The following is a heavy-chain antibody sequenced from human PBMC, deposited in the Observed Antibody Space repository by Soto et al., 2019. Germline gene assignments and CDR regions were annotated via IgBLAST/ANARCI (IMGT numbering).Heavy chain of an antibody. Sequence: SVKVSCKASGGTFSSYAISWVRQAPGQGLEWMGGIIPIFGTANYAQKFQGRVTITADKSTSTAYMELSSLRSEDTAVYYCGMKIAKGYYYYGMDVWGQGTTVTVSS. V-gene: IGHV1-69*06. D-gene: IGHD6-13*01. J-gene: IGHJ6*02. CDR3: GMKIAKGYYYYGMDV. CDR2: IIPIFGTA. CDR1: GGTFSSYA.